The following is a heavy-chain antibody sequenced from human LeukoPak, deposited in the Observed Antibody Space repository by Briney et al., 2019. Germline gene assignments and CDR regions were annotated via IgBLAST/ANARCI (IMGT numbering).Heavy chain of an antibody. CDR3: AKDQFTYYYGSGSYCPS. D-gene: IGHD3-10*01. J-gene: IGHJ5*02. CDR1: GFTFSSYG. V-gene: IGHV3-30*02. CDR2: IRYDGSNK. Sequence: PGGSLRFSCAASGFTFSSYGMHWVRQAPGKGLEWVAFIRYDGSNKYYADSVKGRFAISRDNSKNTLYLQMNSLRAEDTAVYYCAKDQFTYYYGSGSYCPSWGQGTLVTVSS.